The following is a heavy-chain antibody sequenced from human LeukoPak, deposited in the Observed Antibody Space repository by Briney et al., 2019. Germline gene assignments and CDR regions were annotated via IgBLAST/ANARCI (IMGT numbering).Heavy chain of an antibody. Sequence: PGGSLRLSCAASGFTFSSYAMHWVRQAPGKGLEYVSAISSNGGSTYYANSVKGRFTISRDNSKNTLYLQMGSLRAEDMAVYYCARAAINYYYGSGSYYTNWGQGTLVTVSS. CDR1: GFTFSSYA. D-gene: IGHD3-10*01. CDR3: ARAAINYYYGSGSYYTN. V-gene: IGHV3-64*01. CDR2: ISSNGGST. J-gene: IGHJ4*02.